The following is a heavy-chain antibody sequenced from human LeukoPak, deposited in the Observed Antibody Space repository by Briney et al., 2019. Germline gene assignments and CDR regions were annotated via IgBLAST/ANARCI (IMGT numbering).Heavy chain of an antibody. CDR2: INYSGST. J-gene: IGHJ6*03. CDR3: ARIVRGSYYYYYYMDV. V-gene: IGHV4-39*01. D-gene: IGHD1-26*01. Sequence: SETLSLTCTVSGGSISSSTYYWGWIRQPPGKGLEWIGSINYSGSTYYNPSLKSRVTISVDTSRNPLSLKLSSGTAADTAVYYCARIVRGSYYYYYYMDVWGKGTTVTISS. CDR1: GGSISSSTYY.